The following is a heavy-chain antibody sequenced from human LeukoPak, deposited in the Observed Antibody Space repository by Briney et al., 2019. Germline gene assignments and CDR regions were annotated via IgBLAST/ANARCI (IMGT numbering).Heavy chain of an antibody. CDR1: GGSFSGYY. CDR2: INHSGST. D-gene: IGHD6-13*01. V-gene: IGHV4-34*01. CDR3: ARVGVAAAGIGVDY. Sequence: SETLSLTCAVHGGSFSGYYWSWIRQPPGKGLEWIGEINHSGSTNYNPSLKSRVTISVDTSKNQFSLKLSSVTAADTAVYYCARVGVAAAGIGVDYWGQGTLVTVSS. J-gene: IGHJ4*02.